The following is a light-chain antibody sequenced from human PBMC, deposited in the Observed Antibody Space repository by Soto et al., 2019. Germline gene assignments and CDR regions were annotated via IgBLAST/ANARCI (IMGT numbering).Light chain of an antibody. CDR3: HLYNDSPPET. CDR2: RAS. Sequence: EVVLTQSPASLSVSPGERATLSCRASQSVINNLAWYQQKPGQAPRLLIYRASTRATGVPARFSGSGSGTEFTLTIDSLQSEDFAVYYCHLYNDSPPETFGGGTKVEIK. CDR1: QSVINN. V-gene: IGKV3-15*01. J-gene: IGKJ4*01.